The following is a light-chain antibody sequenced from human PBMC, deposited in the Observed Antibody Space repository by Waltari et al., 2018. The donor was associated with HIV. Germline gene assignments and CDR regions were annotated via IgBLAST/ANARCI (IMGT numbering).Light chain of an antibody. CDR2: GNI. V-gene: IGLV1-40*01. CDR3: QSYDSSLSAWV. CDR1: GPTLGPGFD. Sequence: QPVLTQPPSVSGAPGLGVTVSCTGSGPTLGPGFDAHWYQQLPGTAPKLLIYGNINRPSGVPDRFSASKSGTSASLAITGLQPEDEADYYCQSYDSSLSAWVFGGGTKLTVL. J-gene: IGLJ3*02.